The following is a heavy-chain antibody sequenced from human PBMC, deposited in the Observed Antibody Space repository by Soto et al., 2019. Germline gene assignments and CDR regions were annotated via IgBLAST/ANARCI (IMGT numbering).Heavy chain of an antibody. CDR3: ARDNGMAGSFDP. J-gene: IGHJ5*02. CDR1: GFTFSSYS. CDR2: IISSSTTI. Sequence: EVQLVESGGGLIQPGGSLRLSCAASGFTFSSYSMNWVRQAPGKGLEWIAYIISSSTTIFYADSMKGRFTISRDNAKSSLYLQMNGLRDEDTAVYYCARDNGMAGSFDPWGQGTLVTVSS. V-gene: IGHV3-48*02. D-gene: IGHD2-8*01.